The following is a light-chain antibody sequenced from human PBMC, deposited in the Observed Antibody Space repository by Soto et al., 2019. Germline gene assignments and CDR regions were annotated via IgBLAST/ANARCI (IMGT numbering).Light chain of an antibody. CDR2: WAS. V-gene: IGKV4-1*01. CDR3: QQYNSTPL. Sequence: DIVMTQSPDSLAVSLGERATINCKSSQSVLSSSNNKNYLSWYQQKPGQPPKLLIFWASTRESGVPDRFSGSGSGTDFTLTISSLQAEDVAVYYCQQYNSTPLFGGGTKVEIK. J-gene: IGKJ4*01. CDR1: QSVLSSSNNKNY.